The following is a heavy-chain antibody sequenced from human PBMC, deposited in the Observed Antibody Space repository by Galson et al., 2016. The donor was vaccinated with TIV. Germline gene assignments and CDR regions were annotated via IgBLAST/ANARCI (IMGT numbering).Heavy chain of an antibody. J-gene: IGHJ3*02. CDR2: IYLDDDK. CDR3: AHRRSVASAVLDAFDI. Sequence: PALVKPTQTLTLTCTFSGFSLSTSGVAVGWIRQPPGKALEWLALIYLDDDKLYSPSLKSRLTITKETPKNQVLLTVPNLDPEDTATYYCAHRRSVASAVLDAFDIWGPGTVVTVSS. V-gene: IGHV2-5*02. CDR1: GFSLSTSGVA. D-gene: IGHD2-2*01.